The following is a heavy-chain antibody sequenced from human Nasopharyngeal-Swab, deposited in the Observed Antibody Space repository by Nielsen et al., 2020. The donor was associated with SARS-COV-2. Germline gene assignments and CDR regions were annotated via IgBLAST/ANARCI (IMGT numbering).Heavy chain of an antibody. V-gene: IGHV4-59*08. D-gene: IGHD3-10*01. CDR3: ATQQGFGGPFAQ. J-gene: IGHJ4*02. CDR1: GDSIRSYY. Sequence: SETLSLTCSVSGDSIRSYYWSWIRQPPGKGLEWIGHIYFNGTTNYNPSLKSRVTISRDKSKNQFSLKLGSVTAADTAIYFCATQQGFGGPFAQWGEGTLVTVSS. CDR2: IYFNGTT.